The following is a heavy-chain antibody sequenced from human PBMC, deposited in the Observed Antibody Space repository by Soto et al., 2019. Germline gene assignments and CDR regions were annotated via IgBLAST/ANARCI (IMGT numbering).Heavy chain of an antibody. CDR3: ARVEYSYGYVSYYGMDV. Sequence: PVGSLRLSCAASGFTFSSYWMHWVRQAPGKGLVWVSRINSDGSSTSYADSVKGRFTISRDNAKNTLYLQMNSLRAEDTAVYYCARVEYSYGYVSYYGMDVWGQGTTVTVSS. CDR2: INSDGSST. J-gene: IGHJ6*02. V-gene: IGHV3-74*01. CDR1: GFTFSSYW. D-gene: IGHD5-18*01.